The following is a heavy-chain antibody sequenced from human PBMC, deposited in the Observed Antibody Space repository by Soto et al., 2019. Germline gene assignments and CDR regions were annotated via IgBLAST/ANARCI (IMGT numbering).Heavy chain of an antibody. CDR2: ISAYNGNT. D-gene: IGHD3-10*01. CDR1: GYTFTSYG. CDR3: ARDDMVRGVIMYLALDV. J-gene: IGHJ6*02. V-gene: IGHV1-18*04. Sequence: RASVKVSWKASGYTFTSYGISWVRQDPGQGLEWMGWISAYNGNTNYAQKLQGRVTMTTDTSTSTAYMELRSLRSDDTAVYYCARDDMVRGVIMYLALDVWGQGTTVTVSS.